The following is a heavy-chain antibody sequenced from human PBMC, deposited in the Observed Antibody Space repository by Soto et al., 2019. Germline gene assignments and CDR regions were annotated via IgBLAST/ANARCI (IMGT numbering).Heavy chain of an antibody. CDR3: ATGYSDYVADY. V-gene: IGHV1-24*01. CDR1: GYTLTELS. Sequence: SVKVSCKVSGYTLTELSMHWVRQAPGKGLEWIVVFDPEDGETIYXXXFQGRVTXXEYTSTDTPYXQLSSXNSEDTAVYYCATGYSDYVADYWAQGTLVTVSS. D-gene: IGHD4-17*01. CDR2: FDPEDGET. J-gene: IGHJ4*02.